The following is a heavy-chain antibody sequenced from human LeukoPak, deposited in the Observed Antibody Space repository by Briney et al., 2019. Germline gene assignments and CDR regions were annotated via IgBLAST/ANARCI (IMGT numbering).Heavy chain of an antibody. CDR3: ARGAYCGGDCSSSDSFDI. D-gene: IGHD2-21*01. V-gene: IGHV1-18*01. J-gene: IGHJ3*02. CDR1: GYTFTSYC. CDR2: ISAYNGNT. Sequence: ASMKVSCKASGYTFTSYCVSWVRQAPGQGLEWTGWISAYNGNTNYAQNLQGRVTMTTDISTTTAYLELRSLRSDDTAVYYCARGAYCGGDCSSSDSFDIWGRGTMVTVSS.